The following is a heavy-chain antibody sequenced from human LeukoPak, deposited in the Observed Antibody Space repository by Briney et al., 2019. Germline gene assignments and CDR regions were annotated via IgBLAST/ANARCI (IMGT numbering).Heavy chain of an antibody. V-gene: IGHV6-1*01. CDR2: TYYRSKWYN. J-gene: IGHJ4*02. CDR3: TRDEQWLVYFDY. D-gene: IGHD6-19*01. CDR1: GDSVSSNSAA. Sequence: SQTLLLTCAISGDSVSSNSAAWNWIRQSPSRGLEWLGRTYYRSKWYNGYAESVKSRITINPDTSKNQFSLQLNSVTPEDTAVYYCTRDEQWLVYFDYWGQGTLVTVPS.